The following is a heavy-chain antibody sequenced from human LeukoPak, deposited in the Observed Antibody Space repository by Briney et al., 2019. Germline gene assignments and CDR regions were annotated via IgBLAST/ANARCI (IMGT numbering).Heavy chain of an antibody. CDR3: VRHGDTDSCLAN. V-gene: IGHV3-66*04. CDR2: IYSDGST. J-gene: IGHJ4*02. CDR1: GGSISSTNW. Sequence: ETLSLTCAVSGGSISSTNWWTWVRQAPGKGLEWVSVIYSDGSTYYADSVKGRFTISRDNAKSSLYLQMNDLRAEDTAVYYCVRHGDTDSCLANWGQGTLVTVSS. D-gene: IGHD2-2*01.